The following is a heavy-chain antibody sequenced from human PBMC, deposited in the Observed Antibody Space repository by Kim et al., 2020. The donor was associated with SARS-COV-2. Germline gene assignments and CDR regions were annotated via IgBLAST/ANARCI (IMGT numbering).Heavy chain of an antibody. Sequence: GGSLRLSCAASGFTFSSYSINWVRQAPGKGLEWVSSISSSSNYIYYADSVKGRFTISRDNAKNSLYLQMNSLRAEDTAVYYCARDGGGDILTGYYSRYYYYYGMDVWGQGTTVTVS. CDR2: ISSSSNYI. V-gene: IGHV3-21*01. D-gene: IGHD3-9*01. CDR1: GFTFSSYS. J-gene: IGHJ6*02. CDR3: ARDGGGDILTGYYSRYYYYYGMDV.